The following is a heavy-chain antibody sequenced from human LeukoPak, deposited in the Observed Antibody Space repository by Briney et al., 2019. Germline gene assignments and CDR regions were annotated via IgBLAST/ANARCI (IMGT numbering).Heavy chain of an antibody. V-gene: IGHV5-51*01. Sequence: GESLRISCKGSGYNFSDYWIAWVRQMPGKGLEWMGIIYPGDSDTRYSPSFQGQVTISADKSISTAYLQWRSLKASDTAMYYCARRLSGDWFDPWGQGTLVTVPS. CDR2: IYPGDSDT. D-gene: IGHD2/OR15-2a*01. CDR1: GYNFSDYW. CDR3: ARRLSGDWFDP. J-gene: IGHJ5*02.